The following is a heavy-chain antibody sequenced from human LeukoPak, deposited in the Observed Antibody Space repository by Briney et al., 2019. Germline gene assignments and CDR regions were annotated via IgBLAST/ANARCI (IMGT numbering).Heavy chain of an antibody. Sequence: GGSLRLSCAASGFPFSSYGMHWVGQAPGRGREGVAFIGYDGSNKDYAASVKGRFTISRDKSKNTLSLQMNSLRAEDTAIYYCAREPRGPATIFKYFDYWGQGTLVTVSS. CDR3: AREPRGPATIFKYFDY. D-gene: IGHD2-2*02. V-gene: IGHV3-30*02. CDR1: GFPFSSYG. J-gene: IGHJ4*02. CDR2: IGYDGSNK.